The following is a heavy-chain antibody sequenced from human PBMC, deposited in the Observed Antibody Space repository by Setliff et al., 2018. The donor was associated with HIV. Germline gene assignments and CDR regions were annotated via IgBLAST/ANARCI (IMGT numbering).Heavy chain of an antibody. V-gene: IGHV3-15*01. CDR3: TRARPGLSLSPPIVDY. CDR2: IKSRTVTETT. Sequence: GFLRLSCAAAGFTFSKAWMSWFRQTPGKGLEWVGRIKSRTVTETTDVAAPVKGRFTISRDDSKNTLYLQMNSLKIEDTAVYYCTRARPGLSLSPPIVDYWGQGTLVTVSS. CDR1: GFTFSKAW. J-gene: IGHJ4*02.